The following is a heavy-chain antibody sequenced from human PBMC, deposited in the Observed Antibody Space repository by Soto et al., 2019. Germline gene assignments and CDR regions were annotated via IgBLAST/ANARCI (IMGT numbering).Heavy chain of an antibody. D-gene: IGHD6-6*01. CDR1: GGSFRANY. CDR2: INHGGST. V-gene: IGHV4-34*01. Sequence: PSVTQSLPSAVPGGSFRANYWIWIRQPPRKGLERLAEINHGGSTYYNPSLQSRVTISVDTSKHQFSLRLRSVTAAATAVYYYTRGIIAARRVLDYGGQGTPVPGSS. J-gene: IGHJ4*02. CDR3: TRGIIAARRVLDY.